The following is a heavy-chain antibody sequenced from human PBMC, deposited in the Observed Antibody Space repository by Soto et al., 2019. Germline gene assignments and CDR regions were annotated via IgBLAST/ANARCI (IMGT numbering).Heavy chain of an antibody. V-gene: IGHV3-9*01. CDR1: GFTFGDYA. J-gene: IGHJ4*02. CDR3: VKDSESTGYLTHLDY. CDR2: LTWNGEVL. Sequence: GGSLRLSCVASGFTFGDYAIHWVRQTPGQGLEWVSGLTWNGEVLGYAGSVKGRFTISRDNAKNSLYLEMNSLRPEDTALYYCVKDSESTGYLTHLDYWGQGTLVTVSS. D-gene: IGHD3-22*01.